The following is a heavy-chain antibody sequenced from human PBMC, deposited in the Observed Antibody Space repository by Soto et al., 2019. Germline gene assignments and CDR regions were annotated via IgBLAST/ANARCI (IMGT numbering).Heavy chain of an antibody. Sequence: QVQLVQSGAEVKKPGSSVKVSCKASGGTFSSYTISWVRQAPGQGLEWMGRIIPILGIANYAQKFQGRVTIDADQSTSTAYMELSSLRSEDTAVYYCASGKEMATMNDGMYVWGQGTTVTVS. CDR2: IIPILGIA. V-gene: IGHV1-69*02. J-gene: IGHJ6*02. CDR3: ASGKEMATMNDGMYV. D-gene: IGHD5-12*01. CDR1: GGTFSSYT.